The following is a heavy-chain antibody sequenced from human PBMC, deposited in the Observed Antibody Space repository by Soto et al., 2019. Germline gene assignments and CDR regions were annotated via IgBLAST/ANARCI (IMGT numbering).Heavy chain of an antibody. Sequence: QVQLVESGGGVVQTGRSLRLSCVISGFSFSTNAMHWVRQAPGKGLEWVAVISYDGTNKYYADSVKGRFTISRDNSKDTLYLQMNSLIPEDTAVYYCATTMGHQWERVKLKGDYWGQGTMVIVSS. J-gene: IGHJ4*02. V-gene: IGHV3-30-3*01. CDR2: ISYDGTNK. CDR3: ATTMGHQWERVKLKGDY. D-gene: IGHD1-1*01. CDR1: GFSFSTNA.